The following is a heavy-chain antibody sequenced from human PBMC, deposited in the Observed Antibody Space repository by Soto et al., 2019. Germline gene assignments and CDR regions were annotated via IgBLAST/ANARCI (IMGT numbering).Heavy chain of an antibody. CDR1: GFTFSSYA. V-gene: IGHV3-23*01. CDR2: ISGSGDST. CDR3: AKGGVPATISSYFDY. D-gene: IGHD2-2*01. Sequence: GGSLRLSCAASGFTFSSYAMNWVRQAPGKGLQWVSGISGSGDSTYYADSVKGRFTISRDNSKNTLYLQMNSLRAEDTAVYYCAKGGVPATISSYFDYWGQGTLVTVS. J-gene: IGHJ4*02.